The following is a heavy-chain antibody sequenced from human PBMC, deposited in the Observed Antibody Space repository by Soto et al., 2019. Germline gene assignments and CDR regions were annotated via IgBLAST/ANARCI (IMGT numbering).Heavy chain of an antibody. Sequence: EVQLVESGGGLVKPGGSLRLSCAASGFTFSNAWMSWVRQAPGKGLEWVGRIKSKTDGGTTDYAAPVKGRFTISRDNSNNTVYLQMNSLKTDDTAVYYCTTHNPDCGGDCSGMDVWGQGTTVTVSS. CDR2: IKSKTDGGTT. J-gene: IGHJ6*02. CDR1: GFTFSNAW. CDR3: TTHNPDCGGDCSGMDV. V-gene: IGHV3-15*01. D-gene: IGHD2-21*02.